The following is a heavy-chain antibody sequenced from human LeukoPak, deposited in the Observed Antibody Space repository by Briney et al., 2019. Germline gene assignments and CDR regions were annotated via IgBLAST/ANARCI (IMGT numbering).Heavy chain of an antibody. CDR1: GGSINSSSYY. CDR3: ARVASVSYGKYNWFDP. Sequence: SETLSLTCTVSGGSINSSSYYWGWIRQPPGTGLEWIATISYSGGTYYNPSLRSRVTISVDTSKNQFSLKLSSVTAADTAVYYCARVASVSYGKYNWFDPWGQGTLVTVSS. J-gene: IGHJ5*02. CDR2: ISYSGGT. V-gene: IGHV4-39*01. D-gene: IGHD4-17*01.